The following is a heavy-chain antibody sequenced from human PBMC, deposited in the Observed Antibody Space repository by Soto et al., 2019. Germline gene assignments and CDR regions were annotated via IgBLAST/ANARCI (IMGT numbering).Heavy chain of an antibody. CDR2: INHSGST. CDR1: GGSFSGYY. Sequence: SETLSLTCAVYGGSFSGYYWSWIRQPPGKGLEWIGEINHSGSTNYNPSLKSRVTISVDTSKNQFSLKLSSVTAADTAVYYCARELTGRDYYYDQKAVSTKGSTVTGS. D-gene: IGHD1-20*01. V-gene: IGHV4-34*01. J-gene: IGHJ6*03. CDR3: ARELTGRDYYYDQKAV.